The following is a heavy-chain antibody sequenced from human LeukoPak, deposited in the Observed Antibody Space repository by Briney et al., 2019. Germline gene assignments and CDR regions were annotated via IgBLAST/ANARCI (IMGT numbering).Heavy chain of an antibody. CDR2: IYSGGST. CDR1: GFTFSSYS. V-gene: IGHV3-53*01. Sequence: PGGSLRLSCAASGFTFSSYSMNWVRQAPGKGLEWVSVIYSGGSTYYADSVKGRFTISRDNSKNTLYLQMNSLRAEDTAVYYCASHYYDSSGYVDAFDIWGQGTMVTVSS. CDR3: ASHYYDSSGYVDAFDI. D-gene: IGHD3-22*01. J-gene: IGHJ3*02.